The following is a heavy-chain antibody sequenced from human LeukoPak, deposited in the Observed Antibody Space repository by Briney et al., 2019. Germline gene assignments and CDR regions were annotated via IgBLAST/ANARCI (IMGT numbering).Heavy chain of an antibody. CDR1: GFTFSRYT. Sequence: GGSLRLSCATSGFTFSRYTMNWVRQAPGKGLEWVSSLSSNSYYIYYADSVKGRFIISRDNAKNSLYLQMNSLRAEDTAVYYCAPGGEYSSSYYFDYWGQGTLVTVSS. CDR3: APGGEYSSSYYFDY. V-gene: IGHV3-21*01. D-gene: IGHD6-6*01. CDR2: LSSNSYYI. J-gene: IGHJ4*02.